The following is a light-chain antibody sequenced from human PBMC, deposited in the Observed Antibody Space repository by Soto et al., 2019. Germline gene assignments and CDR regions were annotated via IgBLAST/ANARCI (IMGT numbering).Light chain of an antibody. J-gene: IGKJ1*01. Sequence: EIVLTQSPAYLSLSPGERATLSCRASQSVSSSYLAWYQQKPGQAPRLLIYGASSRATGIPDRFSGSGSGTDFTLTISRLEPEDFAVYYCQQMRTFGQGTKVDIK. CDR2: GAS. V-gene: IGKV3-20*01. CDR1: QSVSSSY. CDR3: QQMRT.